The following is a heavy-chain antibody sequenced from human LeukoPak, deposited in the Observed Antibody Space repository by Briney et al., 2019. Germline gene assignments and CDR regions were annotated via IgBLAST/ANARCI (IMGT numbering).Heavy chain of an antibody. D-gene: IGHD4-17*01. CDR3: ARDPDSLTTATNYFDH. CDR1: EGTFSSYA. V-gene: IGHV1-69*04. Sequence: SVKVSCKASEGTFSSYAISWVRQAPGQGLEWTGRIIAILGIANYAQKFQGRVTITADKSTSTAYMELSSLRSEDTAVYYCARDPDSLTTATNYFDHWGQGTLVTVSS. CDR2: IIAILGIA. J-gene: IGHJ4*02.